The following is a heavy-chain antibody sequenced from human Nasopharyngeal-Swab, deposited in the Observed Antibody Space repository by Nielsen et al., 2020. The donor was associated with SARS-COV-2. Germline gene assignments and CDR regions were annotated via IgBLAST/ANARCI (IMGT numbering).Heavy chain of an antibody. V-gene: IGHV3-73*01. J-gene: IGHJ4*02. CDR1: GITFSDSA. D-gene: IGHD2-15*01. Sequence: GGSLRLTCAASGITFSDSAIHWVRQASGKGLEWVGRIRSKGNNYATAYAASVKGRFTIFRDDPTNTAFLQMNSLKTEDTAVYYCTRCGGGCYSGRDYWGQRTLVTVSA. CDR3: TRCGGGCYSGRDY. CDR2: IRSKGNNYAT.